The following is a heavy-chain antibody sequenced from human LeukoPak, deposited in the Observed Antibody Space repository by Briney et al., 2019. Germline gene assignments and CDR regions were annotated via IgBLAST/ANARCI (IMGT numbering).Heavy chain of an antibody. Sequence: PSETLSLTCTVSGGSIRSSSFYWGWIRQSPGKGLEWIESIYYSGNAYYNPSLESRVTISVDTSKNHFSLKLSSVTAADTAVYYCVILTGYSDDYWGQGTLVTVSS. V-gene: IGHV4-39*07. CDR3: VILTGYSDDY. D-gene: IGHD3-9*01. CDR2: IYYSGNA. J-gene: IGHJ4*02. CDR1: GGSIRSSSFY.